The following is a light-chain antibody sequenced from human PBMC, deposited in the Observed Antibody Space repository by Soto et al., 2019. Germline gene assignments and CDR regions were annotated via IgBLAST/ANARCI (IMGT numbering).Light chain of an antibody. V-gene: IGKV3-20*01. Sequence: EIVLTQSPGTLSLSPGERATLSCRASQSVSSNYLAWYQQKPGQAPRLLIYGASSRATGIPDTFTGSGSGTDFTLTISCLQSEDFATYYCQQYYSYPLTFGGGTKVDIK. CDR3: QQYYSYPLT. J-gene: IGKJ4*01. CDR2: GAS. CDR1: QSVSSNY.